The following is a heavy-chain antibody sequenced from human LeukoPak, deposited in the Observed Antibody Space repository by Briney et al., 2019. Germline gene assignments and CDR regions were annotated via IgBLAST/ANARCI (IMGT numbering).Heavy chain of an antibody. D-gene: IGHD4-17*01. J-gene: IGHJ6*03. CDR2: INTDTGNP. V-gene: IGHV7-4-1*02. Sequence: GASVKVSCKASGYTFTGYYMHWVRQAPGQGLEWMGWINTDTGNPTYAQGFTGRFVFSLDTSVSTAYLQISSLKAEDTAVYYCAKDYGDYSGYYYYYMDVWGKGTTVTVSS. CDR3: AKDYGDYSGYYYYYMDV. CDR1: GYTFTGYY.